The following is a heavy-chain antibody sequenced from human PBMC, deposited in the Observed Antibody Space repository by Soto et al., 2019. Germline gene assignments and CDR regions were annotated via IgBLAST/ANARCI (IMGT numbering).Heavy chain of an antibody. CDR1: GGSISSSSYY. V-gene: IGHV4-39*01. CDR3: ARLVSGPIASNCSGGSCYSLYDGMDV. Sequence: QLQLQESGPGLVKPSETLSLTCTVSGGSISSSSYYWGWIRQPPGKGLEWIGSIYYSGSTYYNPSLKSRVTIAVYPTKNQFSLKLSSVTAADTAVYFCARLVSGPIASNCSGGSCYSLYDGMDVWGQGTTVTVSS. D-gene: IGHD2-15*01. J-gene: IGHJ6*02. CDR2: IYYSGST.